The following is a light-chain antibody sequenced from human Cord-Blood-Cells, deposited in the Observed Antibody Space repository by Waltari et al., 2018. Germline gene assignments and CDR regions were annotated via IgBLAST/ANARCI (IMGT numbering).Light chain of an antibody. CDR3: QQYNSYPYS. Sequence: DIQMTQSPSTLSASVGDRVTIPCRASQSISSWLAWYQQKPGKAPKLLIYKASSLESGVPSRFSGSGSWTEFTLTISSLQPDDFATYYCQQYNSYPYSFGQGTKLEIK. V-gene: IGKV1-5*03. CDR2: KAS. J-gene: IGKJ2*03. CDR1: QSISSW.